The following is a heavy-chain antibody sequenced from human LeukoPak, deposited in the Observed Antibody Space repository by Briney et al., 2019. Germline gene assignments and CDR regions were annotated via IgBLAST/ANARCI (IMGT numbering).Heavy chain of an antibody. CDR1: GFTFSDHG. D-gene: IGHD3-10*01. V-gene: IGHV3-33*01. J-gene: IGHJ4*02. Sequence: GRSLRLSCAASGFTFSDHGMHWVRQAPGKGLERVAIIWYNGSKKYYAESVKGRFTISRDNTKNTLYLQMSSLRAEDTAVYYCARDPYGSGDGYFEYWGRGTLVTVSS. CDR3: ARDPYGSGDGYFEY. CDR2: IWYNGSKK.